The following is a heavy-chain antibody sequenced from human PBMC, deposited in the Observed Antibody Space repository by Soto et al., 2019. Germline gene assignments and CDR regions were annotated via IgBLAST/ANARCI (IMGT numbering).Heavy chain of an antibody. CDR3: AKDDGSGSYNDY. CDR2: IGAGGSDT. V-gene: IGHV3-23*01. J-gene: IGHJ4*02. Sequence: EVQLLESGGGLVQPGGSLRLVCTASGFTFSTYAMSWVRQAPGKGLEWVSTIGAGGSDTYYGDSVKGRFTVSRDNSKSTLYLQMSSLRPEDTAVYYCAKDDGSGSYNDYWGQGNLVTVSS. D-gene: IGHD1-26*01. CDR1: GFTFSTYA.